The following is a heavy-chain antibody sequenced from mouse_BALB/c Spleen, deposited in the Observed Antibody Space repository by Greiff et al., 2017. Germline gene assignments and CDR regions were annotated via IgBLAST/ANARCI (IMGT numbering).Heavy chain of an antibody. CDR2: IDPETGGT. D-gene: IGHD2-14*01. J-gene: IGHJ4*01. V-gene: IGHV1-15*01. CDR1: GYTFTDYE. CDR3: TRWNRYEAMDY. Sequence: QVQLQQSGAELVRPGASVTLSCKASGYTFTDYEMHWVKQTPVHGLEWIGAIDPETGGTAYNQKFKGKATLTADKSSSTAYMELRSLTSEDSAVYYCTRWNRYEAMDYWGQGTSVTVSS.